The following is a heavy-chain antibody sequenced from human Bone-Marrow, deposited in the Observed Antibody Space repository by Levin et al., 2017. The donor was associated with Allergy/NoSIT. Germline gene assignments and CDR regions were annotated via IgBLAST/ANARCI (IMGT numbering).Heavy chain of an antibody. D-gene: IGHD3-10*01. CDR3: ATTREDYYGSEMVN. V-gene: IGHV4-59*01. CDR2: VSYSGST. Sequence: SETLSLTCTVSGASINDYYFNWIRQSPGKGLEWIGHVSYSGSTMYSPSLKSRVTISTDTSKKQISLSLSSVAAGDTAVYYCATTREDYYGSEMVNWGRGTLVIVSS. CDR1: GASINDYY. J-gene: IGHJ4*02.